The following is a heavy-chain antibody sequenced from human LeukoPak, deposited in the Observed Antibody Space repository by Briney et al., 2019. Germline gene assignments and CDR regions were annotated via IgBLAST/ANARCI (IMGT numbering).Heavy chain of an antibody. CDR3: AKDLEKGIGNYFDY. CDR1: GSRFNIYA. J-gene: IGHJ4*02. Sequence: GSLSPSFAAPGSRFNIYAMHWARPAPGKGLEWVSLISYDGNTEYYPDSVKGRFTISRDNSRKTLYLQMNSLRADDAAVYFCAKDLEKGIGNYFDYWGQGTLVTVSS. CDR2: ISYDGNTE. V-gene: IGHV3-30*04. D-gene: IGHD1-1*01.